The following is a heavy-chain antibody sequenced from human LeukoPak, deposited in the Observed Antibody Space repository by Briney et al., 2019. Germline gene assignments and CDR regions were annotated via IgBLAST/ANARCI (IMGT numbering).Heavy chain of an antibody. CDR1: GVSISSYY. D-gene: IGHD3-22*01. Sequence: PSETLSLTCTVSGVSISSYYWSWFRQPPGKELSGLAFLHYSGSTNGNPSLKSRVTTSLDTSKNQVFLELTSVTAADTAVYYCARHWDYDGSPHDAFDVWGQGTMVTVSS. CDR3: ARHWDYDGSPHDAFDV. J-gene: IGHJ3*01. CDR2: LHYSGST. V-gene: IGHV4-59*08.